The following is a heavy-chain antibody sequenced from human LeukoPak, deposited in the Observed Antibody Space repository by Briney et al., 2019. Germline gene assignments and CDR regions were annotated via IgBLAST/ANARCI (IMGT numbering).Heavy chain of an antibody. CDR1: GFAFSFFA. CDR2: INANSGTR. J-gene: IGHJ5*01. CDR3: AKPISGGLAVTADWFAP. D-gene: IGHD6-19*01. Sequence: GGSLRLSCEASGFAFSFFAMSWLRQAPGKGLEWVSTINANSGTRSYAASVRGRFTISRDNSKNTLYLQLNTLRADDTAVYYCAKPISGGLAVTADWFAPWGQGTLVAVSS. V-gene: IGHV3-23*01.